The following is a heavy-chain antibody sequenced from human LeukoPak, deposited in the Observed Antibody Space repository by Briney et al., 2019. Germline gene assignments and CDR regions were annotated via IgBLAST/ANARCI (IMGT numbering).Heavy chain of an antibody. CDR2: IYHSGST. CDR3: ARDSSGYDLGLNY. CDR1: GYSISSGYY. D-gene: IGHD5-12*01. J-gene: IGHJ4*02. Sequence: SETLSLTCTVSGYSISSGYYWGWIRQPPGKGLEWIGSIYHSGSTYYNPSLKSRVTISVDTSKNQFSLKLSSVTAADTAVYYCARDSSGYDLGLNYWGQGTLVTVSS. V-gene: IGHV4-38-2*02.